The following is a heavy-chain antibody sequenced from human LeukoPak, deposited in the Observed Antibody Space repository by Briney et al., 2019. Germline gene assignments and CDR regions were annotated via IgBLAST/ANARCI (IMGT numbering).Heavy chain of an antibody. CDR1: GVSISSYY. J-gene: IGHJ4*02. D-gene: IGHD3-16*02. V-gene: IGHV4-59*01. CDR2: IYYSGST. Sequence: PSETLSLTCTASGVSISSYYWSWVRQPPGKGLEWIGYIYYSGSTNYNPSLKSRVTISVDTSKNQFSLKLSSVTAADTAVYYCARGGYRPIDFDYWGQGTLVTVSS. CDR3: ARGGYRPIDFDY.